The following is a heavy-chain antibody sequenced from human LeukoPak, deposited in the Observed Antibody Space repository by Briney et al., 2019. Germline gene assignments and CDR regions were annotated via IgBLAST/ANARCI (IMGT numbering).Heavy chain of an antibody. CDR2: IYYSGST. V-gene: IGHV4-59*08. D-gene: IGHD3-16*02. CDR1: GGSISSYY. CDR3: ARHEAVRVRALGAFDI. J-gene: IGHJ3*02. Sequence: KASETLSLTCTVSGGSISSYYWSWIRQPPGKGLEWIGYIYYSGSTNYNPSLKSRVTISVDTSKNQFSLKLSSVTAADTAFYYCARHEAVRVRALGAFDIWGQGTMVTVSS.